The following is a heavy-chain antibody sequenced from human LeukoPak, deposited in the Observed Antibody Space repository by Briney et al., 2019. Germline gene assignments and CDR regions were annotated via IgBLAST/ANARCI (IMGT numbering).Heavy chain of an antibody. Sequence: SETLSLTCTVSGGSISSSSYYWGWIRQPPGKGLEWIGNIYYSGSTYYNPSLKSRVTISVDTSKNQFSLKLSSVTPEDTAVYYCARGVVEGPAHSSGWPYWYFDLWGRGTLVTVSS. CDR2: IYYSGST. V-gene: IGHV4-39*01. CDR3: ARGVVEGPAHSSGWPYWYFDL. CDR1: GGSISSSSYY. J-gene: IGHJ2*01. D-gene: IGHD6-19*01.